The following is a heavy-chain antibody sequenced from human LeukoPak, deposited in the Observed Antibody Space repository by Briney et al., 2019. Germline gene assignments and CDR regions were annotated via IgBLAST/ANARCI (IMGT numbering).Heavy chain of an antibody. V-gene: IGHV1-18*01. Sequence: ASVKVSCKASGYSFSSYGITWVRQAPGQGLKWMGWISVYNGNTNYAHNLQGRVTLTTDTSTSTAYMELRSLKSDDTAVYYCARGYIMMTWGGVIGNFDYWGQGTLVTVSS. CDR2: ISVYNGNT. J-gene: IGHJ4*02. CDR3: ARGYIMMTWGGVIGNFDY. D-gene: IGHD3-16*01. CDR1: GYSFSSYG.